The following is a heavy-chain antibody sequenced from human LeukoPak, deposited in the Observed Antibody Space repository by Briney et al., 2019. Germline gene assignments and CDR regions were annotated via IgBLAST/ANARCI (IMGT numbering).Heavy chain of an antibody. V-gene: IGHV1-18*01. CDR1: GYTFTSYG. D-gene: IGHD4-17*01. CDR3: ARVENDYGDSDYFDY. CDR2: ISAYNGNT. Sequence: ASVKVSCKASGYTFTSYGISWVRQAPGQGLERMGWISAYNGNTNYAQKLQGRVTMTTDTSTSTAYMELRSLRSDDTAVYYCARVENDYGDSDYFDYWGQGTLVTVSS. J-gene: IGHJ4*02.